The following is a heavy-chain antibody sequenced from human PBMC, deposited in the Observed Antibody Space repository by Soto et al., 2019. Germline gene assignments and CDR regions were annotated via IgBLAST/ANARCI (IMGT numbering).Heavy chain of an antibody. CDR1: GYSFTNFH. V-gene: IGHV3-33*01. Sequence: SCKASGYSFTNFHIHWVRQAPGRGLEWVALIWYDGSDKYHGDSMKGRFTISRDNFKNTLYLQMNSLRDEDTAVYYCARENHGAFDIWGQGTVVTVSS. CDR2: IWYDGSDK. J-gene: IGHJ3*02. CDR3: ARENHGAFDI.